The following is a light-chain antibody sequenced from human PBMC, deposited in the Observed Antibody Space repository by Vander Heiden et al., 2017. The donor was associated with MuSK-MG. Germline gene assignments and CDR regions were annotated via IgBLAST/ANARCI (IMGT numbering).Light chain of an antibody. CDR1: QSITDY. CDR2: AAS. CDR3: QQTDSSPQT. V-gene: IGKV1-39*01. Sequence: DIQMTQAPSSLSASVGDRVTITCRASQSITDYLNWYQQKPGKAPNLLIYAASSLQSGVPSRFSGSGSGADFTLTISSLQPEDFATYYCQQTDSSPQTFGQWTTVEIK. J-gene: IGKJ1*01.